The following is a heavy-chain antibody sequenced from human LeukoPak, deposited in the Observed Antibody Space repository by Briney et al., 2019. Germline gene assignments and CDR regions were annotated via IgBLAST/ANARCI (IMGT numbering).Heavy chain of an antibody. V-gene: IGHV3-20*04. J-gene: IGHJ4*02. CDR3: ARERTYYYDSNPDYFDY. Sequence: PGGSLRLSCAASGFTFDDYGMSWVRQAPGKGLEWVSGINWNGGSTGYADSVKGRFTISRDNAKNSQYLQMNSLRAGDTASYYCARERTYYYDSNPDYFDYWGQGTLVTVSS. D-gene: IGHD3-22*01. CDR1: GFTFDDYG. CDR2: INWNGGST.